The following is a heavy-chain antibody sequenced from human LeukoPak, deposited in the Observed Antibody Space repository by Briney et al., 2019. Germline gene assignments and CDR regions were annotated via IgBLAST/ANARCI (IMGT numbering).Heavy chain of an antibody. Sequence: GESLKISCKGSGYNFTNYWIAWVRQTPGKGLECMGIIYPGDSDTRYNPSFQGQVTISADKSINTAYVQWSSLKASDTAMYYCARGDYNFWSGYYSDWGQGTLVTVSS. V-gene: IGHV5-51*01. CDR1: GYNFTNYW. CDR3: ARGDYNFWSGYYSD. J-gene: IGHJ4*02. CDR2: IYPGDSDT. D-gene: IGHD3-3*01.